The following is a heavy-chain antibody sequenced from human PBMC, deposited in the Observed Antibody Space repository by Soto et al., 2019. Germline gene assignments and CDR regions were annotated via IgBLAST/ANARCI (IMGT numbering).Heavy chain of an antibody. CDR1: GYTFTGYY. CDR2: INPNSGGT. CDR3: ARGKAARGYNWFDP. J-gene: IGHJ5*02. V-gene: IGHV1-2*02. D-gene: IGHD6-6*01. Sequence: ASVKVSCKASGYTFTGYYMHWVRQAPGQGLEWMGWINPNSGGTNYAQKFQGRVTMTRDTSISTAYMELSRLRSDDMAVYYCARGKAARGYNWFDPWGQGTLVTVSS.